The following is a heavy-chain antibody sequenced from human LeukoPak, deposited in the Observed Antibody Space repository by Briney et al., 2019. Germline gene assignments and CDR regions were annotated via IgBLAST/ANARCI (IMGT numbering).Heavy chain of an antibody. V-gene: IGHV3-64*01. CDR3: ARGGYCSGGSCYGLGAFDI. CDR2: ISSNGGST. J-gene: IGHJ3*02. D-gene: IGHD2-15*01. CDR1: GFTFSSYA. Sequence: PGGSLRLSCAASGFTFSSYAMHWVRQAPGKGLEYVSPISSNGGSTYYANSVKGRFTISRDNAKSSLYLQMNSLRAEDTAVYYCARGGYCSGGSCYGLGAFDIWGQGTMVTVSS.